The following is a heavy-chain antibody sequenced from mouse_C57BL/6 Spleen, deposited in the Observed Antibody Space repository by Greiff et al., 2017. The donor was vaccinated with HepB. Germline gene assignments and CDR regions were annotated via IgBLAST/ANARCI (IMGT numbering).Heavy chain of an antibody. V-gene: IGHV1-55*01. D-gene: IGHD4-1*01. CDR2: IYPGSGST. J-gene: IGHJ4*01. CDR1: GYTFTSYW. Sequence: VQLQESGAELVKPGASVKMSCKASGYTFTSYWITWVKQRPGQGLEWIGDIYPGSGSTNYNEKFKSKATLTVDTSSSTAYMQLSSLTSEDSSVYYCASLGLYYAMDYWGQGTSVTVSS. CDR3: ASLGLYYAMDY.